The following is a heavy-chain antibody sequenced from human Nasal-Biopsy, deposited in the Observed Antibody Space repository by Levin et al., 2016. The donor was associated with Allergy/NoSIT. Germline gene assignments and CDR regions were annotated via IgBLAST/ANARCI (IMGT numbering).Heavy chain of an antibody. V-gene: IGHV3-9*01. CDR1: GFRFDDYA. J-gene: IGHJ6*02. D-gene: IGHD3-10*01. CDR3: GRGTPNYFFAMDV. CDR2: ISWNSGII. Sequence: GGSLRLSCAASGFRFDDYAMNWVRQAPGKGLEWVSRISWNSGIIGYADSVKGRFTISRDNANNVLYLQMNSLRAEDTALYYCGRGTPNYFFAMDVWGQGTTVTVSS.